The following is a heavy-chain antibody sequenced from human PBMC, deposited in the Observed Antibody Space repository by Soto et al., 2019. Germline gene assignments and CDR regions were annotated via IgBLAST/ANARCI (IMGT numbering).Heavy chain of an antibody. CDR1: GVSLNSGHYY. V-gene: IGHV4-39*01. D-gene: IGHD2-15*01. Sequence: QVQLQESGPGLLEPLETLSLTCSVSGVSLNSGHYYWVWVRQSPGKGLAWIASVYYDESTYYNPSRKRRVTISIDKPRNQFSLTLKSVTAADTAVYYCGKVLIGATRHADVDSWGQGARVTVSS. CDR3: GKVLIGATRHADVDS. CDR2: VYYDEST. J-gene: IGHJ4*02.